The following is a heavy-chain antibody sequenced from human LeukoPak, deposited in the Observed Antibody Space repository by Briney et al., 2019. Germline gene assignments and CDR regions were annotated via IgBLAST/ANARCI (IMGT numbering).Heavy chain of an antibody. CDR1: GFTFSSYS. CDR2: ISSSSTTI. V-gene: IGHV3-48*01. D-gene: IGHD1-1*01. Sequence: PGGSLRLSCAASGFTFSSYSMNWVRQAPGKGLEWVSYISSSSTTIYYADSVKGRFTISRDNAKDSLYLQMNSLRAEDTAVYYCGRKAMTTGTKGELFDYWGQGTLVTVSS. CDR3: GRKAMTTGTKGELFDY. J-gene: IGHJ4*02.